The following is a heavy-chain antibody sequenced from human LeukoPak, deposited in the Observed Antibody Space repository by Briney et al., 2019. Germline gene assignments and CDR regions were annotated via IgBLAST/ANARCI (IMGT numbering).Heavy chain of an antibody. CDR3: ARGYYYGSGSDY. J-gene: IGHJ4*02. V-gene: IGHV4-59*08. CDR2: IYYSGST. CDR1: GGSISSYY. D-gene: IGHD3-10*01. Sequence: PSGTLSLTCTVSGGSISSYYWSWIRQPPGKGLEWIGYIYYSGSTNYNPSLKSRVTISVDTSKNQFSLKLSSVTAADTAVYYCARGYYYGSGSDYWGQGTLVTVSS.